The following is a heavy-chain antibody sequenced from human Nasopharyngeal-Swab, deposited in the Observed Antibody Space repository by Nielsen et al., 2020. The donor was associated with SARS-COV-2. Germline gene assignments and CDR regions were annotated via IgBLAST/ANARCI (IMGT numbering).Heavy chain of an antibody. Sequence: GGSLRLSCPASGFTFSSYAMSWVRQAPGKGLEWVSAISGIGGSTYYADSVKGRFTISRDNSKNTLYLQMNSLRAEDTAVYYCSRDPFGDMVDYFDYWGQGTPVTVSS. V-gene: IGHV3-23*01. CDR2: ISGIGGST. J-gene: IGHJ4*02. D-gene: IGHD3-10*01. CDR1: GFTFSSYA. CDR3: SRDPFGDMVDYFDY.